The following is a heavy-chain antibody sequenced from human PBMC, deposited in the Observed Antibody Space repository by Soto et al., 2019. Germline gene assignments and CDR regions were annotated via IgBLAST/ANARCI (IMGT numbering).Heavy chain of an antibody. D-gene: IGHD2-21*02. CDR2: ISAYNGNT. CDR3: ARVPYCGGDCYSTFDI. Sequence: QVQLVQSGAEVKKPGASVKVSCKASGYTFTSYGISWVRQAPGQGLEWMGWISAYNGNTNYAQKLQGRVTMTTDTSTSAAYMELRSLRSDDTAVYYCARVPYCGGDCYSTFDIWGQGTMVTVSS. V-gene: IGHV1-18*04. CDR1: GYTFTSYG. J-gene: IGHJ3*02.